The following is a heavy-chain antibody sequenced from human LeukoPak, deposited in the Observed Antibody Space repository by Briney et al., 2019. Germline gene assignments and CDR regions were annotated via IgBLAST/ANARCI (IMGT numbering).Heavy chain of an antibody. V-gene: IGHV3-7*01. CDR2: IKQDGNEE. Sequence: PGRSLRLSCAASGFSFGSYWMSWVRQAPGKGLEWVANIKQDGNEEFYVDSVKGRFTISRDNGKNSLYLHMHSLGAEDTAVYYCATDLGHSIHYFVSWGQGTLVTVSS. CDR1: GFSFGSYW. D-gene: IGHD2-21*01. J-gene: IGHJ4*02. CDR3: ATDLGHSIHYFVS.